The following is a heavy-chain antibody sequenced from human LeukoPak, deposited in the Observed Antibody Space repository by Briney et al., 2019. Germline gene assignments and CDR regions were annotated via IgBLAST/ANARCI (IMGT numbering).Heavy chain of an antibody. CDR2: ISYDGSNK. Sequence: PGGSLRLSCAASGFTFSSYGMHWVRQAPGKGLEWVAVISYDGSNKYYADSVKGRFTISRDNSKNTLYLQMNGLRAEDTAVYYCAPYYYDSSGAFDYWGQGTLVTVSS. CDR1: GFTFSSYG. D-gene: IGHD3-22*01. V-gene: IGHV3-30*03. CDR3: APYYYDSSGAFDY. J-gene: IGHJ4*02.